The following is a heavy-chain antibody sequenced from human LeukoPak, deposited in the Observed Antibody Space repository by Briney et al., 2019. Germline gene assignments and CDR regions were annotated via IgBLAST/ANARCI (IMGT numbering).Heavy chain of an antibody. V-gene: IGHV4-34*01. Sequence: PSETLSLTCAVYGGSFSAYYWTWIRQPPGKGVEWIGEISHTGSTNYNPSLKSRVTISVDSSQIQFSLKVRSVTAADTAVYYCAGIELATTKFAHWGQGTLVAVSS. CDR3: AGIELATTKFAH. CDR2: ISHTGST. CDR1: GGSFSAYY. D-gene: IGHD1-1*01. J-gene: IGHJ4*02.